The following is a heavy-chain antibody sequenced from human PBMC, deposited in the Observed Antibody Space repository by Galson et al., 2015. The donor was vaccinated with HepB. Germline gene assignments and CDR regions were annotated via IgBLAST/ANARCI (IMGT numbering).Heavy chain of an antibody. CDR1: GFSLSTSGMC. V-gene: IGHV2-70*11. CDR3: ARQKGGFCGGNSFNGWYFDL. D-gene: IGHD4-23*01. J-gene: IGHJ2*01. CDR2: IDWDDDK. Sequence: ALVKPTQTLTLTCTFSGFSLSTSGMCVSWIRQPPGKALEWLARIDWDDDKYYSTSLKTRLTISKDTSKNQVVLTMTNMDPVDTATYYCARQKGGFCGGNSFNGWYFDLWGRGTLVTVSS.